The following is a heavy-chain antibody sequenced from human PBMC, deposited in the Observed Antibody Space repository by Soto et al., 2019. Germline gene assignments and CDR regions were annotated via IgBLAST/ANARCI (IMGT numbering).Heavy chain of an antibody. CDR3: AREGQPGYSSSWFDY. Sequence: GGSLRLSCAASGFTFSSYSMNWVRQAPGKGLEWVSYISSSSSTIYYADSVKGRFTISRDNAKNSLYLQMNSLRAEDTAVYYCAREGQPGYSSSWFDYWGQGTLVTVSS. J-gene: IGHJ4*02. D-gene: IGHD6-13*01. V-gene: IGHV3-48*04. CDR2: ISSSSSTI. CDR1: GFTFSSYS.